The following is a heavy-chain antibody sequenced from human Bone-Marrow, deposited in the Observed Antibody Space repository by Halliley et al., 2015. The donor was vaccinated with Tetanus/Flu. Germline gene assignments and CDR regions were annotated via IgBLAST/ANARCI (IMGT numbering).Heavy chain of an antibody. D-gene: IGHD4-4*01. J-gene: IGHJ5*02. CDR3: ASERGNDDYSIWFDP. Sequence: GLVKPSETLSLTCTVSDGSVSTYSWSWIRQPPGKGLEWIGSISDSGSTDYNPTLKSRVRFSVDTSKNQLSLKLSSVTAADTAVYYCASERGNDDYSIWFDPWGQGTLVTVSS. CDR1: DGSVSTYS. V-gene: IGHV4-59*02. CDR2: ISDSGST.